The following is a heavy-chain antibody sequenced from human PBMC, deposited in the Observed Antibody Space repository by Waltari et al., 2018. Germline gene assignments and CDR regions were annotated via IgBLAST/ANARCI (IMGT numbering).Heavy chain of an antibody. CDR3: ARDRGKGLYLDS. V-gene: IGHV4-4*02. CDR2: INRSGKA. D-gene: IGHD2-15*01. J-gene: IGHJ4*02. CDR1: GDSMSNNYW. Sequence: QVQLQESGPGLVKPSGTLSLTCAVSGDSMSNNYWWSWVRQPPGKGLEWIGQINRSGKANYNPSLESRVTVSIDTSNNQLSLKVTSATTADTAVYYCARDRGKGLYLDSWGQGTLVTVSP.